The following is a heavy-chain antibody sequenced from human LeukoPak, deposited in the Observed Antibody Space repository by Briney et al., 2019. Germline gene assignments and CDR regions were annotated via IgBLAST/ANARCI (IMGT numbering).Heavy chain of an antibody. D-gene: IGHD4-17*01. CDR2: ILGGGST. V-gene: IGHV3-53*01. CDR1: AFTVTSNY. J-gene: IGHJ4*02. CDR3: ARGPPYGDYYFDS. Sequence: GGSLRPSCAASAFTVTSNYMSWVRQAPGKGLEWGSVILGGGSTYYADSVKARFTISRENSKNTLYCQVNGLRAGDTAVYYGARGPPYGDYYFDSWGQGTLVTVSS.